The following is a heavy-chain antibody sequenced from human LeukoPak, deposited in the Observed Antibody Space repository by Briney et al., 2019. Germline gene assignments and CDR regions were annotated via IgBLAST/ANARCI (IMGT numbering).Heavy chain of an antibody. Sequence: SETLSLTCTVSGGSISSYYWSWIRQPAGKGLEWIGRIYTSGNTNYNPSLKSRVTMSVDTSKNQFSLKLSSVTAADTAVYYCARSSSWYTFYYFDYWGQGTLVTVSS. D-gene: IGHD6-13*01. CDR2: IYTSGNT. CDR3: ARSSSWYTFYYFDY. CDR1: GGSISSYY. J-gene: IGHJ4*02. V-gene: IGHV4-4*07.